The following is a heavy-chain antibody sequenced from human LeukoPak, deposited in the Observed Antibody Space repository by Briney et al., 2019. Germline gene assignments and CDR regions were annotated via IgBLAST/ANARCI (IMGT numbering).Heavy chain of an antibody. Sequence: VRXAPGKGLEXGGRVKSKTDGGTTDYAAPVKGRFTISRDDSKNTLYLQMNSLKTEDTAVYYCTTIHSVITPFDYWGQGTLVTVSS. D-gene: IGHD3-22*01. J-gene: IGHJ4*02. V-gene: IGHV3-15*01. CDR2: VKSKTDGGTT. CDR3: TTIHSVITPFDY.